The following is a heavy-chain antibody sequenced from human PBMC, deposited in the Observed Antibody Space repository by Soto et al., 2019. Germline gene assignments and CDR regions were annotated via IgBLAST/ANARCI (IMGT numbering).Heavy chain of an antibody. V-gene: IGHV3-23*01. J-gene: IGHJ4*02. Sequence: PGGSLRLSCEASGFIFSDHAMSWVRQAPGKGLEWVSAISGNGIATYYADSVKGRFTISRDNSKNTLYLQMNRLRADDTAVYYCARGAVALPDFWSGYYSFDSWGQGTLVTVSS. CDR1: GFIFSDHA. CDR3: ARGAVALPDFWSGYYSFDS. D-gene: IGHD3-3*01. CDR2: ISGNGIAT.